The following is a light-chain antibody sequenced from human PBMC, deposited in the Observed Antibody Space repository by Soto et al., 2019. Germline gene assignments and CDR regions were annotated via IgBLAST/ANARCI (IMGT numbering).Light chain of an antibody. V-gene: IGLV2-14*01. CDR1: SSDVGGYNS. CDR3: SSYTGGNPSYV. J-gene: IGLJ1*01. CDR2: DVT. Sequence: QSVLTQPASVSGSPGQSITISCTGTSSDVGGYNSVSWYRQDPGKAPKLMIYDVTNRPSGVSNRFSGSKSGNTASLTISGLQAEDEADYYCSSYTGGNPSYVFGTGTKVTVL.